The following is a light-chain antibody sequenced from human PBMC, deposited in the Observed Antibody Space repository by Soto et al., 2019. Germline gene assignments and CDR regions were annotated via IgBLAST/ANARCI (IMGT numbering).Light chain of an antibody. V-gene: IGLV1-40*01. CDR1: SSNIGAGYD. Sequence: QSVLTQPPSVSGAAGQRVTISCTGSSSNIGAGYDVHWYQQLPGTAPKRLIYGNSNRPSGVPDRFSGSKSGTSASLAITGLQAEDEADYYCQSYDSSLSVWVFGGGTKLTVL. CDR2: GNS. CDR3: QSYDSSLSVWV. J-gene: IGLJ3*02.